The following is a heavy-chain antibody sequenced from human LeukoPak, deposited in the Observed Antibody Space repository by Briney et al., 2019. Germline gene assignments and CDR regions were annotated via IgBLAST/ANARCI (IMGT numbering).Heavy chain of an antibody. V-gene: IGHV4-38-2*02. CDR1: NYSINNGYY. D-gene: IGHD1-14*01. Sequence: PSETLSLTCTVSNYSINNGYYWGWIRQPPGRGLEWIGSIYHSGFTYSNPSLTSRVTMSVDTSKNQFSLNLISVTAADTAVYYCATGAGDFDHWGQGILVTVSS. CDR3: ATGAGDFDH. CDR2: IYHSGFT. J-gene: IGHJ4*02.